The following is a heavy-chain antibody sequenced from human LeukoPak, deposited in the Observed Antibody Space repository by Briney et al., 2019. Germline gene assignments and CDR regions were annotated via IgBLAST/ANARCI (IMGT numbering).Heavy chain of an antibody. CDR1: GGTFSSYA. Sequence: SVKVSCKASGGTFSSYAISWVRQAPGQGLEWIGGIIPIFGTANYAQKFQGRVTITTDESTSTAYMELSSLRSEDTAVYYCARYSLHGAKKFDYWGQGTLVSVSS. CDR3: ARYSLHGAKKFDY. J-gene: IGHJ4*02. V-gene: IGHV1-69*05. D-gene: IGHD4-17*01. CDR2: IIPIFGTA.